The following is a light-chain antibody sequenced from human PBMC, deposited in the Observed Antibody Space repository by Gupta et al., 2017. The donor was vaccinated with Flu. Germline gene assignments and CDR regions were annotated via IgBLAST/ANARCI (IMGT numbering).Light chain of an antibody. CDR2: AAS. CDR3: QQLNSYPLT. J-gene: IGKJ4*01. Sequence: PTFLSASVGDRVTITCRASQGISSYLVWYQQKPGKAPKLLIYAASTLQSGVPSRFSGSGPGTEFTLTISSLQPEDFATYYCQQLNSYPLTFGGGTKVEIK. CDR1: QGISSY. V-gene: IGKV1-9*01.